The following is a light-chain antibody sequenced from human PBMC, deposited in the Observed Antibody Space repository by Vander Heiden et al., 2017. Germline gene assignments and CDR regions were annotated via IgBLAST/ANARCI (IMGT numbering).Light chain of an antibody. CDR1: QSITNSY. CDR2: GAS. V-gene: IGKV3-20*01. CDR3: QQYGSSPWT. J-gene: IGKJ1*01. Sequence: EIVLTQSPGTLSLSPGERATLSCRASQSITNSYLAWYQQKPGQAPRLLIYGASRRAPGIPDRFSGSGSGTDFTLTISRLEPEDFAVYYCQQYGSSPWTFGQGTKVEIK.